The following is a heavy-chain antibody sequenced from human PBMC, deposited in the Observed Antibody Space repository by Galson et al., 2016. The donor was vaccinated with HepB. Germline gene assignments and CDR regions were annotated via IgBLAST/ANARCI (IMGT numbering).Heavy chain of an antibody. CDR3: ARGFRFGVVTGYYFDY. J-gene: IGHJ4*02. V-gene: IGHV3-53*01. Sequence: SLRLSCAASGFTVRTNYMSWVRQAPGKGLEWVSTINTGGSTYYADSVEGRFTISRDNSKNTVYLQMNSLRAEDTAVYYCARGFRFGVVTGYYFDYWGQGILVTVSS. D-gene: IGHD3-3*01. CDR2: INTGGST. CDR1: GFTVRTNY.